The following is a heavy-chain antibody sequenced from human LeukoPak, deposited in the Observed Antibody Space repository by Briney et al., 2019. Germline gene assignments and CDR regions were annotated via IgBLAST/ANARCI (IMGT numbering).Heavy chain of an antibody. Sequence: GGSLRLSCAASGVTFSSYWMAWVHQAPEKGRERVANINLEGSDKYYVGSVRGRFTISRDNAQNSLYLQMNNLRAEDTAVYSCARGEGKTTDYWGQGALVTGSS. D-gene: IGHD1-7*01. V-gene: IGHV3-7*01. CDR1: GVTFSSYW. CDR2: INLEGSDK. CDR3: ARGEGKTTDY. J-gene: IGHJ4*02.